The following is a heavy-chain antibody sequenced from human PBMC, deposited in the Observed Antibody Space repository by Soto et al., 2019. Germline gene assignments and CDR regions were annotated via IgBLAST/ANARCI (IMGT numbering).Heavy chain of an antibody. Sequence: EVQLVESGGGLVQPGGSLRLSCAASGFTFTNYWMHWVRQGPGKGLVWVARVDNDGTSATYADSVKGRFTISRDNAKNTLYLQMHSLRVEDTAVYYCAKWNGYGDVWGQGTLVTVSS. CDR3: AKWNGYGDV. CDR2: VDNDGTSA. D-gene: IGHD4-17*01. CDR1: GFTFTNYW. J-gene: IGHJ4*02. V-gene: IGHV3-74*01.